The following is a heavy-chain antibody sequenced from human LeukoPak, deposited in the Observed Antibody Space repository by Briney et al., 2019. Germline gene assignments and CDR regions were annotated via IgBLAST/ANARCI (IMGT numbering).Heavy chain of an antibody. CDR1: GFTFSSYA. CDR2: ISGSGGST. J-gene: IGHJ4*02. Sequence: GGSLRLSCAASGFTFSSYAMSWVRQAPGKGLEWVSAISGSGGSTYYADSVKGRFTISRDNSKNTLYLQMNSLRAEDTAVYYCAKDGMGSSWGPWDYFDYWGQGTLVTVS. V-gene: IGHV3-23*01. D-gene: IGHD6-13*01. CDR3: AKDGMGSSWGPWDYFDY.